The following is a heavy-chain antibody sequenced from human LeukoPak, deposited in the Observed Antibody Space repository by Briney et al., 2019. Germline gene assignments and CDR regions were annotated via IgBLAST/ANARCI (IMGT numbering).Heavy chain of an antibody. V-gene: IGHV3-23*01. Sequence: PGGSMTLSCAASGFTFSSYSMSWVRQAPGKGLEWVAGISGSGGSTYYAHSVQGRFTISRDNYKNPAYLQMNSLAPEDTARYYRAKIGGVGTGRDFDYWGQGTLVTVSS. J-gene: IGHJ4*02. CDR3: AKIGGVGTGRDFDY. CDR1: GFTFSSYS. D-gene: IGHD3-16*01. CDR2: ISGSGGST.